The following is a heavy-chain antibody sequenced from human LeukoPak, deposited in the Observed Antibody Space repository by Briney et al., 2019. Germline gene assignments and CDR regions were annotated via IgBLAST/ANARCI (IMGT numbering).Heavy chain of an antibody. Sequence: SETLSLTCAVSGYSITRSNWWAWIRQPPGEGLECIGYIYYSGSTYYNPSLKTRLTMSVDTSNQFSLKLSSVTAVHTAVYYCAGVDTSGYYFDYWGQGTLVTVSS. D-gene: IGHD3-22*01. CDR1: GYSITRSNW. CDR2: IYYSGST. V-gene: IGHV4-28*01. J-gene: IGHJ4*02. CDR3: AGVDTSGYYFDY.